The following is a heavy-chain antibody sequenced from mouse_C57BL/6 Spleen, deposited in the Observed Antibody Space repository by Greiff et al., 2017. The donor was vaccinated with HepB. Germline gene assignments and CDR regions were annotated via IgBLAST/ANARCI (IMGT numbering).Heavy chain of an antibody. V-gene: IGHV1-82*01. CDR1: GYAFSSSW. CDR3: ARPSTGTGDPYAMGY. CDR2: IYPGDGDT. J-gene: IGHJ4*01. D-gene: IGHD4-1*02. Sequence: VKLQESGPELVKPGASVKISCKASGYAFSSSWMNWVKQRPGKGLEWIGRIYPGDGDTNYNGKFKGKATLTADKSSSTAYMQLSSLTSEDSAVYFCARPSTGTGDPYAMGYWGQGTSVTVSS.